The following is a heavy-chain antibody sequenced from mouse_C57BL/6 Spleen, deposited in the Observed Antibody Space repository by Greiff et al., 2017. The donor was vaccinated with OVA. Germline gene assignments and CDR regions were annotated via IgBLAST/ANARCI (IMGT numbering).Heavy chain of an antibody. D-gene: IGHD1-3*01. CDR2: IDPSDSET. J-gene: IGHJ2*01. CDR3: ARRGSSREGYYFDY. CDR1: GYTFTSYW. Sequence: QVQLQQPGAELVRPGSSVKLSCKASGYTFTSYWMHWVKQRPIQGLEWIGNIDPSDSETHYNQKFKDKATLTVDKSSSTAYMQLSSLTSEDSAVYYCARRGSSREGYYFDYWGQGTTLTVSS. V-gene: IGHV1-52*01.